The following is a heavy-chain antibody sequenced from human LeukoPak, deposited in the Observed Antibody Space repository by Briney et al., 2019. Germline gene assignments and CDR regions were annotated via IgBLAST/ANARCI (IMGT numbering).Heavy chain of an antibody. CDR1: GFSLNTTGMR. V-gene: IGHV2-70*04. CDR2: LDWDDDK. CDR3: ARIAPSYYYDSSAPLDY. D-gene: IGHD3-22*01. J-gene: IGHJ4*02. Sequence: ESGPALVNPTQTLTLTCTFSGFSLNTTGMRMGWIRQPPGKALEWLARLDWDDDKFYSTSLKPRLTISKDSSRNQVVLTMTNMDPVDTATYYCARIAPSYYYDSSAPLDYWGQGTLVTVSS.